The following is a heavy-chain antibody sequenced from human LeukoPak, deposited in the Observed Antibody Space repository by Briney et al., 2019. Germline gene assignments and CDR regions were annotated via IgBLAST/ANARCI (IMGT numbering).Heavy chain of an antibody. D-gene: IGHD1-26*01. CDR2: ISYDGSNK. J-gene: IGHJ3*02. Sequence: GGSLRLSCAASGFTFCSYAMHWVRQAPGKGLEWVAVISYDGSNKYYADSVKGRFTISRDNSKNTLYLQMNSLRAEDTAVYYCARAGTPSYSGSYYEDAFDIWGQGTMVTVSS. V-gene: IGHV3-30-3*01. CDR3: ARAGTPSYSGSYYEDAFDI. CDR1: GFTFCSYA.